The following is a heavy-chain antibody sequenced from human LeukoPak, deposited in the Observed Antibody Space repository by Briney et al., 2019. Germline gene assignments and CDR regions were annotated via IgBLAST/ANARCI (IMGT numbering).Heavy chain of an antibody. D-gene: IGHD3-22*01. J-gene: IGHJ4*02. Sequence: QPGRSLRLSCTASGFTFGDYAMSWVRQAPGKGLEWVSAISGSGGSTYYADSVKGRFTISRDNSKNTLYLQMNSLRAEDTAVYYCAKDRQPYYYDSSGYPDYWGQGTLVTVSS. CDR2: ISGSGGST. CDR1: GFTFGDYA. V-gene: IGHV3-23*01. CDR3: AKDRQPYYYDSSGYPDY.